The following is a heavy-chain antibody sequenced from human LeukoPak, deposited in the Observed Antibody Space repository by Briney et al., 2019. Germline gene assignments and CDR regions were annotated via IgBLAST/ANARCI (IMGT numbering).Heavy chain of an antibody. J-gene: IGHJ4*02. CDR2: IYPGDSDT. V-gene: IGHV5-51*01. CDR3: AKRLVNIDYFDY. D-gene: IGHD5-12*01. Sequence: GESLKISCQGSGYTFATYWIGWVRQMPGKGLEWMGIIYPGDSDTRYSPSFQGQVTISADKSISTAYLQWSSLKASDTAMYYCAKRLVNIDYFDYWGQGSLVTVSS. CDR1: GYTFATYW.